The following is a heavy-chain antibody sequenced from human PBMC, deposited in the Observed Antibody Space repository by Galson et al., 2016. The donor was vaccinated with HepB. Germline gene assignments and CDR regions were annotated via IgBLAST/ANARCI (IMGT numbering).Heavy chain of an antibody. V-gene: IGHV4-59*08. CDR3: ARHWGRNSRIDY. CDR1: CGAMKTFY. J-gene: IGHJ4*02. Sequence: SETLSLTCSVSCGAMKTFYWSWIRQSPGKGLEWIGYIYHSGTTYYNPSLKSRVTISIDTWNNKFSLKMTGMTASDTAVYYCARHWGRNSRIDYWGQGTLVTVSS. D-gene: IGHD3-16*01. CDR2: IYHSGTT.